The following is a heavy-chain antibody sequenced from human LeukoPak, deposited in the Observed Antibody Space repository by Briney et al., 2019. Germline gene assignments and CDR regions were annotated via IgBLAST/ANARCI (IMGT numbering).Heavy chain of an antibody. CDR1: GGSISSYY. Sequence: SETLSLTCTVSGGSISSYYWSWIRKPPGQGLEWSGYIYYGGSTNYNPSLKSRVTISVDTSKMQFSLKLSSVTAADTAVYYCARVSGCSGGSCYSPSYYYYYYMDVWGKGTTVTVSS. J-gene: IGHJ6*03. D-gene: IGHD2-15*01. CDR3: ARVSGCSGGSCYSPSYYYYYYMDV. CDR2: IYYGGST. V-gene: IGHV4-59*01.